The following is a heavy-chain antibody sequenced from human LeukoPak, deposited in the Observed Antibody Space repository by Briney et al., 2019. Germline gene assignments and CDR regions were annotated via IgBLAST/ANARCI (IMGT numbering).Heavy chain of an antibody. J-gene: IGHJ4*02. D-gene: IGHD6-6*01. CDR2: IYYSGST. CDR3: ARLSSSSYFDY. Sequence: SETLSLACTVSGGSISSYYWSWIRQPPGKGLEWIGYIYYSGSTNYNPSLKSRVTISVDTSKNQFSLKLSSVTAADTAVYYCARLSSSSYFDYWGQGTLVTVSS. V-gene: IGHV4-59*01. CDR1: GGSISSYY.